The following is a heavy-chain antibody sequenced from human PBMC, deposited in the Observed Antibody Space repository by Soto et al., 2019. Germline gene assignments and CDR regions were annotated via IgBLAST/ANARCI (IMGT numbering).Heavy chain of an antibody. CDR3: ARPRGYGVFDAYDI. D-gene: IGHD4-17*01. J-gene: IGHJ3*02. Sequence: GGSLRLSCAASGFALSTYAMNWVRQAPGKGLEWVSAISGSGGDTFYADSGKGRFTISRDNSIGTLYMQRSRLRTEDTAIYYCARPRGYGVFDAYDIWGQGAMVTVSS. CDR1: GFALSTYA. V-gene: IGHV3-23*01. CDR2: ISGSGGDT.